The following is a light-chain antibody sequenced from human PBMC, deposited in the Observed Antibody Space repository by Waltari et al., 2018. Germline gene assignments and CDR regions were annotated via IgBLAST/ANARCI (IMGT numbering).Light chain of an antibody. V-gene: IGLV1-44*01. J-gene: IGLJ1*01. Sequence: QSVLTQPPSASGTPGQRVTISCSGSSSNIGSNALNWYQHLPGTAPKLLIYSHDQRPSGVPDRFSGSKSCTSASLAITGLQSEDEAHYYCASWDDSLNGYVFGTGTKVTVL. CDR2: SHD. CDR3: ASWDDSLNGYV. CDR1: SSNIGSNA.